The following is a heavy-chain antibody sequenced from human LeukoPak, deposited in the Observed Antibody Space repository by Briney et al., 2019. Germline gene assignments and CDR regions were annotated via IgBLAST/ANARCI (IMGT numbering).Heavy chain of an antibody. V-gene: IGHV3-15*01. J-gene: IGHJ6*04. CDR3: TTDNIVVVPAAMPRDDYYGMDV. D-gene: IGHD2-2*01. CDR1: GFTFSNAW. Sequence: GGSLRLSCAASGFTFSNAWMSWVRQAPGKGLEWVGRIKSKTDGGTTDNAAPVKGRFTISRDDSKNTLYLQMNSLKTEDTAVYYCTTDNIVVVPAAMPRDDYYGMDVWGKGTTVTVSS. CDR2: IKSKTDGGTT.